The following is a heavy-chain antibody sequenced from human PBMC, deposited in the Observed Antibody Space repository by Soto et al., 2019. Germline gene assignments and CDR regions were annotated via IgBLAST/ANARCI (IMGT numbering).Heavy chain of an antibody. CDR2: IKGDGSAK. J-gene: IGHJ3*02. CDR3: ARDVPPGSSGYYLDAFDI. V-gene: IGHV3-7*05. Sequence: ESGGGLVQPGGSLRLSCAASGFTFGNYWMTWVRQAPGKGLEWVANIKGDGSAKSYLDSVRGRFTVSRDNAENSLFLQMNILRAEDTALYYCARDVPPGSSGYYLDAFDIWGQGTMVTVS. D-gene: IGHD6-25*01. CDR1: GFTFGNYW.